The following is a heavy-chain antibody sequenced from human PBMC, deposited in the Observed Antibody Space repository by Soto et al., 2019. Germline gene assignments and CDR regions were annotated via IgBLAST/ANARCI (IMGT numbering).Heavy chain of an antibody. D-gene: IGHD5-12*01. CDR2: ISTYNGDT. CDR1: GYTFTRSG. Sequence: QVQLVQSGAEVKKPGASVKVSCKASGYTFTRSGISWVRQAPGQGLEWMGWISTYNGDTNYAQTFQGRVTMTTDTSTSTVHMKVRSLRSDDTAVYYCAREGVAPYYYYGMDVWGQGTPVTVSS. V-gene: IGHV1-18*01. CDR3: AREGVAPYYYYGMDV. J-gene: IGHJ6*02.